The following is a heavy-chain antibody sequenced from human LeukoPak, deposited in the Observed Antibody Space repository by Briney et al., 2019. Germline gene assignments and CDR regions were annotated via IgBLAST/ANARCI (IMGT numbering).Heavy chain of an antibody. Sequence: GGSLRPSCAASGFTFSSYWMSWVRQAPGKGLEWVANIKQDGSEKYYVDSVKGRFTISRDNAKNSLYLQMNSLRAEDTAVYYCAKRVVVPAANWFDPWGQGTLVTVSS. CDR1: GFTFSSYW. CDR3: AKRVVVPAANWFDP. CDR2: IKQDGSEK. J-gene: IGHJ5*02. V-gene: IGHV3-7*01. D-gene: IGHD2-2*01.